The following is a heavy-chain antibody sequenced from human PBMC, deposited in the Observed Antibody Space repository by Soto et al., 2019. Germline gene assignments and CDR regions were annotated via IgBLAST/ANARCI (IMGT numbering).Heavy chain of an antibody. J-gene: IGHJ4*02. CDR2: FDPEDGET. V-gene: IGHV1-24*01. D-gene: IGHD1-26*01. Sequence: GASVKVSCKVSGYTLTELSMHWVRQAPGKGLEWMGGFDPEDGETIYAQKFQGRVTMTEDTSTDTAYMELSSLRSEDTAVYYCATGPLVGATTAFDYWGQGTLVTVSS. CDR3: ATGPLVGATTAFDY. CDR1: GYTLTELS.